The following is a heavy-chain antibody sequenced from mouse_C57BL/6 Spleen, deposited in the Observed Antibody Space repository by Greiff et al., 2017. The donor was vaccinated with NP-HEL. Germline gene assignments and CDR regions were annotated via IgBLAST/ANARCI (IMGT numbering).Heavy chain of an antibody. J-gene: IGHJ2*01. CDR1: GYTFTSYW. CDR2: IDPSDSET. Sequence: QVQLQQPGAEPVRPGSSVKLSCKASGYTFTSYWMHWVKQRPIQGLEWIGNIDPSDSETHYNQKFKDKATLTVDKSSSTAYMQLSSLTSEDSAVYYCALRGGYDYDDPFDYWGQGTTLTVSS. V-gene: IGHV1-52*01. D-gene: IGHD2-4*01. CDR3: ALRGGYDYDDPFDY.